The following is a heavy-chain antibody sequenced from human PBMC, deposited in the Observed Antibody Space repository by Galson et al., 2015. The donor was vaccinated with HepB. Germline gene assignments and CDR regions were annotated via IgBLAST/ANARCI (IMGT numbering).Heavy chain of an antibody. J-gene: IGHJ4*02. Sequence: ETLSLTCTVSGGSISSYYWTWIRQSPGKGLQWIGHIYYSGSTNYNPSLKSRVTLSVDTSKNQFSLRLNSAIAADTAVYYCARQKGTLMPFDYWGQGTLVAVSS. V-gene: IGHV4-59*08. D-gene: IGHD1-1*01. CDR3: ARQKGTLMPFDY. CDR1: GGSISSYY. CDR2: IYYSGST.